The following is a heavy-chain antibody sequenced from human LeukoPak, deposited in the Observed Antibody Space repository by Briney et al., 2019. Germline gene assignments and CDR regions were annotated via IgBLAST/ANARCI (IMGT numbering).Heavy chain of an antibody. CDR2: IDSNGGGA. V-gene: IGHV3-74*03. Sequence: GGSLRLSCATSGFTFNIYWMQWVRQVPGKGLVWVSRIDSNGGGATYADSVKGRFTTSRDNGNNTMYLQMNSLRAEGTAIYYCARAKYSSRWSLDYWGQGALVTVSS. D-gene: IGHD6-13*01. CDR3: ARAKYSSRWSLDY. J-gene: IGHJ4*02. CDR1: GFTFNIYW.